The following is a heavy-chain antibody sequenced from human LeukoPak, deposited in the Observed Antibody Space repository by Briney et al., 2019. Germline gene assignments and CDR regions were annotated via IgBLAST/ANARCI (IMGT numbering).Heavy chain of an antibody. V-gene: IGHV3-7*01. CDR2: IKPDGSEK. D-gene: IGHD6-13*01. Sequence: GGSLRLSCAASGFSFGNYWMSWVRQVPGKGLEWVANIKPDGSEKYYVDSVKGPFTISRDNAKNSVYLQMNSLRAEDTAVYYCARGTSWGDVWGQGTTVTVSS. J-gene: IGHJ6*02. CDR3: ARGTSWGDV. CDR1: GFSFGNYW.